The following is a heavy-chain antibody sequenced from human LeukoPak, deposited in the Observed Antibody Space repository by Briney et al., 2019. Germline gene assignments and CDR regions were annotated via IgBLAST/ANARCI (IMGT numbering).Heavy chain of an antibody. CDR2: INHSGST. V-gene: IGHV4-61*08. D-gene: IGHD1-1*01. CDR3: ARDNWEFTGWNDLDAFDI. CDR1: GGSISSGDDY. Sequence: SQTLSLTYTVSGGSISSGDDYWSCIRQPPRNWLEWIGDINHSGSTNYNPSLKSRVTISVDTSKNQFSLKLSSVTAADTAVYYCARDNWEFTGWNDLDAFDIWGQGTMVTVSS. J-gene: IGHJ3*02.